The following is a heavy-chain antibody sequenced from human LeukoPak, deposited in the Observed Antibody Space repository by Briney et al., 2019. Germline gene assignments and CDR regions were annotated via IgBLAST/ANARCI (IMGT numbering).Heavy chain of an antibody. CDR3: AAPIRGGDY. V-gene: IGHV4-34*08. CDR2: INHSGST. CDR1: GFTFSRYW. Sequence: GSLRLSCAASGFTFSRYWMSWIRQPPGKGLEWIGEINHSGSTNYNPSLKSRVTISVDTSKNQFSLKLSSVTAADTAVYYCAAPIRGGDYWGQGTLVTVSS. J-gene: IGHJ4*02. D-gene: IGHD3-10*01.